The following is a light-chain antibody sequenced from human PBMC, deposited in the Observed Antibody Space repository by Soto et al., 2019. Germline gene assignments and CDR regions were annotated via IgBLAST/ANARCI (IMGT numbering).Light chain of an antibody. CDR1: SSNIGAGYD. V-gene: IGLV1-40*01. CDR2: GNS. Sequence: QSALTQPPSVSGAPGQRVTISCTGSSSNIGAGYDVHWYQQLPGTAPKLLIYGNSNRPSGVPDRFSGSKSGTSASLAITGLQAEDEADYYCQSYDSSEVVFGGGTKLTVL. CDR3: QSYDSSEVV. J-gene: IGLJ2*01.